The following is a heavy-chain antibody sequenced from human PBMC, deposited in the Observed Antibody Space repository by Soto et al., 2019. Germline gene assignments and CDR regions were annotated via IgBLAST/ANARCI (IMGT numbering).Heavy chain of an antibody. CDR1: GYALTIDG. Sequence: QVHLVQSGAEVKKPGASVKVSWRGSGYALTIDGITWVRQAPGQGLEWMGWISAHNGNTNYAQKLQGRVTVTRDTSTSTSYMELRSLRSDDTAVYYCARGRYGDYWGQGALVTVSS. J-gene: IGHJ4*02. D-gene: IGHD1-1*01. V-gene: IGHV1-18*01. CDR2: ISAHNGNT. CDR3: ARGRYGDY.